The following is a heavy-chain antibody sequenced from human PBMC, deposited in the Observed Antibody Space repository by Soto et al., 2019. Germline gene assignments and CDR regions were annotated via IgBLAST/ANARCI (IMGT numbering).Heavy chain of an antibody. V-gene: IGHV1-18*01. D-gene: IGHD3-22*01. CDR3: SRDHDSSGYYYY. CDR2: ISAYNGNT. Sequence: QVQLVQSGAEVKKPGASVKVSCKASGYTFTSYGISWVRQAPGQGLEWMGWISAYNGNTTYAQKLQGRVTMTTDTSTSTAYIELRSMRSDDTAVYYCSRDHDSSGYYYYWGQGTLVTVSS. J-gene: IGHJ4*02. CDR1: GYTFTSYG.